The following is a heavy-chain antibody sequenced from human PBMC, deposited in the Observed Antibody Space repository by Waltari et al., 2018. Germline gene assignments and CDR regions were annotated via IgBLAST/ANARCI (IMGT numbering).Heavy chain of an antibody. CDR3: AKAFRGYSGSYFDY. Sequence: EVQLLESGGGLVQPGGSLRLSCATSGFSFGGFAMNWVRQAPGKGLEWVSGISGSGATKYYADSVGGRFTISRDNSRNTLSLEMNSLRAEDTAVYYCAKAFRGYSGSYFDYWGQGAPVTVSS. CDR1: GFSFGGFA. D-gene: IGHD5-12*01. V-gene: IGHV3-23*01. J-gene: IGHJ4*02. CDR2: ISGSGATK.